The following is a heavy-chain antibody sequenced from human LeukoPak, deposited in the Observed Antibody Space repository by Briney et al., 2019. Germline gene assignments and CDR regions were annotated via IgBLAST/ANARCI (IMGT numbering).Heavy chain of an antibody. V-gene: IGHV3-11*01. D-gene: IGHD3-10*02. J-gene: IGHJ6*04. CDR2: ISSSTSTI. Sequence: GGSLRLSCAASGFTFSDYYMSWIRQPPGKGLEWVSYISSSTSTIYYADSVKGRFTISKDNAKNSLYLQMNSLRAEDTAVYYCAELGITMIGGVWGKGTTVTISS. CDR1: GFTFSDYY. CDR3: AELGITMIGGV.